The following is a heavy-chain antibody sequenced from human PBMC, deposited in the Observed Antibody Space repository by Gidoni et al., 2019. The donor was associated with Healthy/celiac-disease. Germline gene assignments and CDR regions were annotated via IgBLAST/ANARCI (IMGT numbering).Heavy chain of an antibody. CDR2: MSWNSGSI. V-gene: IGHV3-9*01. J-gene: IGHJ4*02. Sequence: EVQLVESGGGWVQLGRSLSLPCPASALTFDVYARHWVRQAQRKGLEWGSGMSWNSGSIGYADSLKGGFTVSRDNAKNSLYLQMNSLRAEDTALYYCAKDGSVLVTGYYFDYWGQGTLVTVSS. CDR1: ALTFDVYA. D-gene: IGHD2-21*02. CDR3: AKDGSVLVTGYYFDY.